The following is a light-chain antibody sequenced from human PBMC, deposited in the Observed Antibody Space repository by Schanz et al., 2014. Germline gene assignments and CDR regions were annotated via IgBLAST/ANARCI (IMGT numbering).Light chain of an antibody. V-gene: IGKV3-20*01. CDR3: QHYSMSPL. CDR1: QSVTTN. J-gene: IGKJ1*01. CDR2: RTS. Sequence: EIVLTQSPATLSVSPGERATLSCRASQSVTTNLAWYQHKPGQAPRLLIYRTSNRATGVPARFSGSGSGADFTLTISRLEPEDFAVYYCQHYSMSPLFGQGTKVEIK.